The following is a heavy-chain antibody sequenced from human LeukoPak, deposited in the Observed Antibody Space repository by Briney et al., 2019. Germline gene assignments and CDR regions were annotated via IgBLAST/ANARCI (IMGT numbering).Heavy chain of an antibody. J-gene: IGHJ4*02. D-gene: IGHD3-22*01. Sequence: ASVKVSCKASGYTFTSYGIGWVRQAPGQGLEWMGWISAYNGNTNYAQKLQGRVTMTTDTSTSTAYMELRSLRSDDTAVYYCAREPDYYDSSGYSYDYWGQGTLVTVSS. CDR1: GYTFTSYG. CDR2: ISAYNGNT. CDR3: AREPDYYDSSGYSYDY. V-gene: IGHV1-18*01.